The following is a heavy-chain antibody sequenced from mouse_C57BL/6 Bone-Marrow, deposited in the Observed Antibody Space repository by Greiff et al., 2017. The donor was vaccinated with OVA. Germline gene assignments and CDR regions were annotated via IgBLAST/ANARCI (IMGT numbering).Heavy chain of an antibody. Sequence: QVHVKQSGAELARPGASVKMSCKASGYTFTSYTMHWVKQRPGQGLEWIGYINPSSGYTKYNQKFKDKATLTADKSSSTAYMQLSSLTSEDSAVYYCARSIYYGNPYYFDYWGQGTTLTVSS. J-gene: IGHJ2*01. CDR1: GYTFTSYT. D-gene: IGHD2-1*01. CDR3: ARSIYYGNPYYFDY. V-gene: IGHV1-4*01. CDR2: INPSSGYT.